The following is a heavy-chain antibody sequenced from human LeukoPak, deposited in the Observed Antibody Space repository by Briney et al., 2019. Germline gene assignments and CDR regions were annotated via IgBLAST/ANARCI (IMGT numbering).Heavy chain of an antibody. CDR1: GFTFSSYG. V-gene: IGHV3-30*02. J-gene: IGHJ4*02. Sequence: GGSLRLSCAASGFTFSSYGMHWVRQAPGKGLEWVAFIRYDGSNKYYADSVKGRFTISRDNAKNSLYLQMNSLRDEDTAVYYCARPLSSSWYPGFDYWGQGTLVTVSS. CDR2: IRYDGSNK. D-gene: IGHD6-13*01. CDR3: ARPLSSSWYPGFDY.